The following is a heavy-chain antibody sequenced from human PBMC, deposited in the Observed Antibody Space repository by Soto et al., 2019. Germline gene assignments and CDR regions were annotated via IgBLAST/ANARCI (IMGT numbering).Heavy chain of an antibody. CDR3: ARGKGMEENYYYYGMDI. CDR2: INGGTGQT. CDR1: GYTFSTYA. V-gene: IGHV1-3*01. Sequence: EASVKVSCKASGYTFSTYAMHWVRQAPGQSLEWMGWINGGTGQTRYSQRFQDRVTITRDTSASTAYMELTSLTFEDTAVYYCARGKGMEENYYYYGMDIWGQGTTVTVSS. D-gene: IGHD1-1*01. J-gene: IGHJ6*02.